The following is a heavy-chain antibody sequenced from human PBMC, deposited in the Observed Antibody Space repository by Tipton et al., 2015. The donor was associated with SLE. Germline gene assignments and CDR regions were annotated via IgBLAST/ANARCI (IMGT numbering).Heavy chain of an antibody. D-gene: IGHD3-3*01. V-gene: IGHV3-49*03. Sequence: SLRPSCTASGFTFGDYAMTWFRQAPGKRLEWVGFIRSKAYGGTTEYAASVKGRFTISRDDSKSIAYLQMNSLKTEDTAVYYCTGGRYYDFWSRIWGQGTMVTVSS. CDR1: GFTFGDYA. J-gene: IGHJ3*02. CDR2: IRSKAYGGTT. CDR3: TGGRYYDFWSRI.